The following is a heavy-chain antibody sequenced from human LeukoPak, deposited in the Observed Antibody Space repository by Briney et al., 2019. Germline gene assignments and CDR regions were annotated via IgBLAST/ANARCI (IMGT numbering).Heavy chain of an antibody. CDR1: GFTLSSYA. D-gene: IGHD1-1*01. Sequence: GGSLRLSCAASGFTLSSYAMSWVRQAPGKGLEWVSAISDSGNTYHADSVKGRFTISRDNSKNTLYLQMNSLRAEDTAVYYCARILDDICNWGQGNLVTVSS. CDR2: ISDSGNT. V-gene: IGHV3-23*01. CDR3: ARILDDICN. J-gene: IGHJ4*02.